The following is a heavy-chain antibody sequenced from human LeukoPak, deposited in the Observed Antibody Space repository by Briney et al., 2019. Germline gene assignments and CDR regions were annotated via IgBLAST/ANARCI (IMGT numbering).Heavy chain of an antibody. V-gene: IGHV4-34*01. Sequence: SETLSLTCAVYGGSFSGYYWSWIRQPPGKGLEWIGEINHSGSTNYNPSLTSRVTISVDTSKNQLSMRLSSVTAADTAVYYCARAIWFGEGHDYWGQGTLVTVSS. CDR2: INHSGST. CDR1: GGSFSGYY. D-gene: IGHD3-10*01. J-gene: IGHJ4*02. CDR3: ARAIWFGEGHDY.